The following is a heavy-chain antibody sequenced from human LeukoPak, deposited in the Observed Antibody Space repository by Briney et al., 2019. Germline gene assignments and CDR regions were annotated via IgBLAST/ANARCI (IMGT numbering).Heavy chain of an antibody. J-gene: IGHJ5*02. CDR1: GYSFTEYW. Sequence: PGESLRISCKGFGYSFTEYWISWVRQMPGKGLEWMGRIDPSDSYSNYGPAFEGHVTISADKSISTAYLQWSSLKASDTAMYYCARPLRFLGPLDPWGQGTLVTVSS. V-gene: IGHV5-10-1*01. D-gene: IGHD3-3*01. CDR2: IDPSDSYS. CDR3: ARPLRFLGPLDP.